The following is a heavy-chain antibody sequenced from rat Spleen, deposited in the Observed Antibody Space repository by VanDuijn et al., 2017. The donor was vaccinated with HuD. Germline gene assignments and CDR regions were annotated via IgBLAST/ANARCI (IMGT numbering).Heavy chain of an antibody. CDR2: SWYDGDT. CDR1: GFSLTSYS. Sequence: QVQLKESGPGLVQPSETLSLTCTVSGFSLTSYSVSWVRQPSGKGPEWMGRSWYDGDTAYNSALKSRLSISKDTSKSQVFLKMNSLQTEDTATYYCARDENGYINLWFAYWGQGTLVTVSS. J-gene: IGHJ3*01. D-gene: IGHD1-4*01. V-gene: IGHV2-34*01. CDR3: ARDENGYINLWFAY.